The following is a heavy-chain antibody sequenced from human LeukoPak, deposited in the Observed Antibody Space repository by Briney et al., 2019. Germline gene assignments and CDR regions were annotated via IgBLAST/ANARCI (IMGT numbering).Heavy chain of an antibody. V-gene: IGHV4-4*07. CDR2: IYPGGTT. Sequence: SETLSLTCTVSGGSISSYYWSWIRQPAGKGLEWIGHIYPGGTTSYNPSLKSRVTMSVDTSKNQFSLRLTSVIAADTAVYYCARDLLWWGHGTLVTVSS. J-gene: IGHJ4*03. CDR3: ARDLLW. D-gene: IGHD2-21*01. CDR1: GGSISSYY.